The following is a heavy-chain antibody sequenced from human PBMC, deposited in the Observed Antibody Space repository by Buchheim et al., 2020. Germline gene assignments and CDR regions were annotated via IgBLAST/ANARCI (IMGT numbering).Heavy chain of an antibody. Sequence: QLQLQESGPGLVKPSETLSLTCTVSGGSISSSSYYWGWIRQPPGKGLEWIGSIYYSGSTYYNPSLKSRVTISVDTSKNQFSLKLSSVTAADTAVYYCARHGIVATARRPTNFDYWGQGTL. J-gene: IGHJ4*02. V-gene: IGHV4-39*01. CDR1: GGSISSSSYY. D-gene: IGHD5-12*01. CDR2: IYYSGST. CDR3: ARHGIVATARRPTNFDY.